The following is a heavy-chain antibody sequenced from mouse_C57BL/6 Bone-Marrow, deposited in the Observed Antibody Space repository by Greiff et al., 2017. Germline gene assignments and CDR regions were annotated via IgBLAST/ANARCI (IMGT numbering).Heavy chain of an antibody. Sequence: EVQLVESGGGLVQPKGSLKLSCAASGFSFNTYAMNWVRQAPGKGLEWVARIRSKSNNYATYYADSVKDRFTISRDDSERLLYLQMNNLKTEDTAMYYCVRRGRYYAMDYWGQGTSVTVSS. CDR3: VRRGRYYAMDY. CDR2: IRSKSNNYAT. V-gene: IGHV10-1*01. J-gene: IGHJ4*01. D-gene: IGHD1-1*01. CDR1: GFSFNTYA.